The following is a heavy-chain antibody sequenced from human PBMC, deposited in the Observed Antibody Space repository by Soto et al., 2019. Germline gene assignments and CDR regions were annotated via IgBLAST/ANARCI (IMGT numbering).Heavy chain of an antibody. CDR3: ARDALLMVYANYGMDV. CDR1: GFTFSSYA. J-gene: IGHJ6*02. Sequence: QVQLVESGGGVVQPGRSLRLSCAASGFTFSSYAMHWVRQAPGKGLEWVAVISYDGSNKYYADSVKGRFTISRDNSKNQLYLQMNSLRAEDTAVYYCARDALLMVYANYGMDVWGQGTTVTVSS. D-gene: IGHD2-8*01. CDR2: ISYDGSNK. V-gene: IGHV3-30-3*01.